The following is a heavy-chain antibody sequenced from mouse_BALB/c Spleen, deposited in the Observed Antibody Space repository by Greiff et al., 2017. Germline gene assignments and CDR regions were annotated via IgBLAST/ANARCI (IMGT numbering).Heavy chain of an antibody. Sequence: EVKLVESGGGLVQPGGSMKLSCVASGFTFSNYWMNWVRQSPEKGLEWVAEIRLKSNNYATHYAESVKGRFTISRDDSKSSVYLQMNNLRAEDTGIYYCTRNWDYAMDYWGQGTSVTVSS. J-gene: IGHJ4*01. V-gene: IGHV6-6*02. CDR1: GFTFSNYW. D-gene: IGHD4-1*01. CDR2: IRLKSNNYAT. CDR3: TRNWDYAMDY.